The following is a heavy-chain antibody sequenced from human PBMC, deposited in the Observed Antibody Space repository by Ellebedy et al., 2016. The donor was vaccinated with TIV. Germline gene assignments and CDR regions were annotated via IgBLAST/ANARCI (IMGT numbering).Heavy chain of an antibody. CDR1: RGPFSGYY. J-gene: IGHJ4*02. CDR3: ARHAGNAEYAFDF. V-gene: IGHV4-59*08. D-gene: IGHD2-2*01. Sequence: MPSETLSLTCAVFRGPFSGYYWSWIRQPPGKGLEWIAYIHNGVTTSYNPSLKSRVTISEDTSKNQFSLILTSVTAADTAVYYCARHAGNAEYAFDFWGQGSPVTVSS. CDR2: IHNGVTT.